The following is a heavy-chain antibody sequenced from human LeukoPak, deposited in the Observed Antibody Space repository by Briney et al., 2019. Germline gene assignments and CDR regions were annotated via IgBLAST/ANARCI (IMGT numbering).Heavy chain of an antibody. D-gene: IGHD1-26*01. J-gene: IGHJ4*02. CDR1: GGTFSTYA. V-gene: IGHV1-8*02. CDR3: ARGGGGSYYRMDY. Sequence: WASVKVSCKASGGTFSTYAISWVRQAPGQGLEWMGWMNPNSGNTGYAQKFQGRVTMTRNTSISTAYMELSSLRSEDTAVYYCARGGGGSYYRMDYWGQGTLVTVSS. CDR2: MNPNSGNT.